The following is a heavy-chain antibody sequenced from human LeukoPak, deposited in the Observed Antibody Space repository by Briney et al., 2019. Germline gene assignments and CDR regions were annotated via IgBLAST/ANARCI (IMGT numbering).Heavy chain of an antibody. CDR3: ASFGEAANDAFDI. CDR2: IWYDGSNK. D-gene: IGHD2-15*01. J-gene: IGHJ3*02. CDR1: GFTFSSYG. Sequence: GGSLRLSCAASGFTFSSYGMHWVRQAPGKGLEWVAVIWYDGSNKYYADSVKGRFTISRDNSKNTLYLQTNSLRAEDTAVYYCASFGEAANDAFDIWGQGTMVTVSS. V-gene: IGHV3-33*01.